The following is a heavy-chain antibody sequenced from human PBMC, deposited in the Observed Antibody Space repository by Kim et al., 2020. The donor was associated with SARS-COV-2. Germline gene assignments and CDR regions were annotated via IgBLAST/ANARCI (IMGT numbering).Heavy chain of an antibody. V-gene: IGHV3-30*03. CDR3: ATDWGHTVAGTGAD. D-gene: IGHD6-19*01. J-gene: IGHJ1*01. Sequence: GGSLRLSCAASGFTFSSYGMHWVRQAPGKGLEWVAVISYDGSNKYYADSVKGRFTISRDNSKNTLYLQMNSLRAEDTAVYYCATDWGHTVAGTGADWGQG. CDR1: GFTFSSYG. CDR2: ISYDGSNK.